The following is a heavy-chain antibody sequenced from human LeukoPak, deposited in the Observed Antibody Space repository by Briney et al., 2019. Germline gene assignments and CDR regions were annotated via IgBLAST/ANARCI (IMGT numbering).Heavy chain of an antibody. V-gene: IGHV3-23*01. J-gene: IGHJ4*02. CDR3: AKESSYYYGSGSYYNVLDY. Sequence: GGSLRLSCAASGFTFGSYAMSWVRQAPGKGLEWVSAISGSGGSTYYADSVKGRFTISRDNSKNTLYLQMNSLRAEDTAVYYCAKESSYYYGSGSYYNVLDYWGQGTLVTVSS. CDR2: ISGSGGST. D-gene: IGHD3-10*01. CDR1: GFTFGSYA.